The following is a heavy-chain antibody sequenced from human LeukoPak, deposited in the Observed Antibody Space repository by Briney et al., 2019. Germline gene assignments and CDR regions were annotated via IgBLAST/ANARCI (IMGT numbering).Heavy chain of an antibody. J-gene: IGHJ5*02. V-gene: IGHV3-7*01. CDR3: ARGYSSSPNWFDP. CDR2: IKQDGSDK. D-gene: IGHD6-13*01. CDR1: GFTFSSSW. Sequence: GGSLRLSRAASGFTFSSSWMSWVRQAPGKGLEWVANIKQDGSDKYYVDSVKGRFTISRDNTKNSLYLQMNSLRAEDTAVYYCARGYSSSPNWFDPWGQGTLVTVSS.